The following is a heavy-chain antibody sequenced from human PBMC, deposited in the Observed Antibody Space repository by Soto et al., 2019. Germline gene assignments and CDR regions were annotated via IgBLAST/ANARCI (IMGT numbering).Heavy chain of an antibody. CDR3: ARESTGGGTDNWFDS. CDR1: GAFISGYY. J-gene: IGHJ5*01. CDR2: IYTSGST. D-gene: IGHD2-15*01. V-gene: IGHV4-4*07. Sequence: LSLTCTVSGAFISGYYWSWIRQPAGKGLEWIGRIYTSGSTKYSPSLNSRATMSVDTSKKQFSLKLNSVTAADTAVYYCARESTGGGTDNWFDSWGQGTLVTVSS.